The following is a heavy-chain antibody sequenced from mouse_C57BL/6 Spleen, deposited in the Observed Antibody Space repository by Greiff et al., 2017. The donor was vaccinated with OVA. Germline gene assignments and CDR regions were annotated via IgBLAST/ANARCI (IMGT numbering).Heavy chain of an antibody. J-gene: IGHJ2*01. CDR1: GYAFSSSW. D-gene: IGHD2-3*01. CDR3: ARSDDGYYEN. V-gene: IGHV1-82*01. Sequence: VQVVESGPELVKPGASVKISCKASGYAFSSSWMNWVKQRPGKGLEWIGRIYPGDGDTNYNGKFKGKATLTADKSSSTAYMQLSSLSSEDSAVYFCARSDDGYYENWGQGTTLTVSS. CDR2: IYPGDGDT.